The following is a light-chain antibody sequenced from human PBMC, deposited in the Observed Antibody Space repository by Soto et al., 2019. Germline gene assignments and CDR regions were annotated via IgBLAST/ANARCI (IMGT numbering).Light chain of an antibody. V-gene: IGKV3-20*01. J-gene: IGKJ4*01. CDR3: QQYGASPLI. CDR1: PPVIGSY. CDR2: GAS. Sequence: DIVLTQSPATLSLSPRSGAPLSFRASPPVIGSYVAWYQQKPGQTPRLLIYGASIRATGLPDRFSGSGSGTDFTLTISRLEPEDFAVYHCQQYGASPLIFGGGTKVDIK.